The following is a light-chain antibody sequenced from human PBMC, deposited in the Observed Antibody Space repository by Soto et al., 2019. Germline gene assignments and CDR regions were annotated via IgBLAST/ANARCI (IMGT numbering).Light chain of an antibody. J-gene: IGKJ4*01. CDR3: QRYDDSRLT. V-gene: IGKV3-20*01. Sequence: EIVLTQSPGTLSLSPGERATLSCRASQSISSIYFAWYQQKPGQAPRLLIYGASRRATGIPDRFSGSGSGTDFTLTISRLEPEEFAVYYCQRYDDSRLTFGGGTKVEIK. CDR1: QSISSIY. CDR2: GAS.